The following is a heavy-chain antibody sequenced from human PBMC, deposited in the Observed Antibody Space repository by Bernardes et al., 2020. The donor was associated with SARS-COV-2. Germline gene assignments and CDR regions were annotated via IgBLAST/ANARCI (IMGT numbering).Heavy chain of an antibody. V-gene: IGHV4-59*11. CDR3: ARLDDGEYYFDY. D-gene: IGHD1-1*01. J-gene: IGHJ4*02. Sequence: SETLSLTCTVSGGSISSHYWSWIRQPPGKGLEWIGYIYYSGSTNYNPSLKSRVTISVDTSKNQFSLKLSSVTAADTAVYYCARLDDGEYYFDYWGQGTLVTVSS. CDR1: GGSISSHY. CDR2: IYYSGST.